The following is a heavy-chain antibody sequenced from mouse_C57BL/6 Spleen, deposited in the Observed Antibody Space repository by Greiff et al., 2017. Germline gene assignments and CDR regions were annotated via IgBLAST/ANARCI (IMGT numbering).Heavy chain of an antibody. V-gene: IGHV1-4*01. CDR1: GYTFTSYT. CDR3: ARSRYYGSSPYYFDY. CDR2: INPSSGYT. J-gene: IGHJ2*01. Sequence: QVQLQQSGAELARPGASVKMSCKASGYTFTSYTMHWVKQRPGQGLEWIGYINPSSGYTKYNQKFKDKATLTADKSSSTAYMQLSSLTSEDSAVYYCARSRYYGSSPYYFDYWGQGTTLTVSS. D-gene: IGHD1-1*01.